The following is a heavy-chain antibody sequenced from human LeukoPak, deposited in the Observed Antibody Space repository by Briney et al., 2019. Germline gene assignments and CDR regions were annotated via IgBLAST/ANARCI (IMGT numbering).Heavy chain of an antibody. CDR1: GGSISSYY. Sequence: PSETLSLTCTVSGGSISSYYWSWIRQPPGKGLEWIGYIYYSGSTNYNPSLKSRVTISVDTSKNQFSLKLSSVTAADTAVYYCARDGMVVPLGIWGQGTMVTVSS. V-gene: IGHV4-59*01. J-gene: IGHJ3*02. CDR2: IYYSGST. CDR3: ARDGMVVPLGI. D-gene: IGHD2-21*01.